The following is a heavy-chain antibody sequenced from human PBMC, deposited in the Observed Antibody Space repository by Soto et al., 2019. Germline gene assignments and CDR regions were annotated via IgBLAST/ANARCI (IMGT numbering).Heavy chain of an antibody. CDR3: ARAGYYGAGSYFSYWFAP. D-gene: IGHD3-10*01. V-gene: IGHV4-38-2*02. CDR1: GDSISSSYY. J-gene: IGHJ5*02. Sequence: SETLCLTCTVSGDSISSSYYWCWVRQPPGKGLECIGAVYYTGFTYHNPSLKSRLTISLDTSKNQFSLRLSSVTAADTAVYYCARAGYYGAGSYFSYWFAPWGQGSLVTVSS. CDR2: VYYTGFT.